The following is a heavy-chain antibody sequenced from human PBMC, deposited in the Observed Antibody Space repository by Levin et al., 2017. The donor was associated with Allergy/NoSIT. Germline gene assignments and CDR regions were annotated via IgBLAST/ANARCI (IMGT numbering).Heavy chain of an antibody. J-gene: IGHJ5*02. V-gene: IGHV4-4*07. D-gene: IGHD6-19*01. CDR3: ARGWLTSFDP. CDR2: IYDTGNT. Sequence: SETLSLTCFVSGASTSSYGWNWIRQAAGQGLEWICRIYDTGNTNYSASFKSRVTLSRDTSKNELSLGLSDVTAADTAVYYCARGWLTSFDPWGEGTLVTVSS. CDR1: GASTSSYG.